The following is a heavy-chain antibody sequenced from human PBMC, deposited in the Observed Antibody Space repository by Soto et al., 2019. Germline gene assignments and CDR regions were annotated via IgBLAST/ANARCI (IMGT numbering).Heavy chain of an antibody. D-gene: IGHD3-22*01. V-gene: IGHV3-30*03. CDR2: ISYDGSNK. CDR3: ATRGNYYDSSGYSGY. CDR1: GFTFSSYG. Sequence: SLRLSCAASGFTFSSYGMHWVRQAPVKGLEWVAVISYDGSNKYYADSVKGRFTISRDNSKNTLYLQMNSLRAEDTAVYYCATRGNYYDSSGYSGYWGQGTLVTVSS. J-gene: IGHJ4*02.